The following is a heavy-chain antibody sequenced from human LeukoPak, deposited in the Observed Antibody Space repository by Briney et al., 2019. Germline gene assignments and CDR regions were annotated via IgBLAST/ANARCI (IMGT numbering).Heavy chain of an antibody. J-gene: IGHJ4*02. CDR1: GYDFTTNK. Sequence: GESLKISCKGSGYDFTTNKIAWFRQRPGEALEWMGLVWPGDSHTRYGPSFQGQVTMSADKSVNTAYLQWSSLKASDTAKYYCSRPGDKLIQCSIFQFFDLWGPGTQVIVSP. V-gene: IGHV5-51*01. CDR3: SRPGDKLIQCSIFQFFDL. CDR2: VWPGDSHT. D-gene: IGHD3-16*01.